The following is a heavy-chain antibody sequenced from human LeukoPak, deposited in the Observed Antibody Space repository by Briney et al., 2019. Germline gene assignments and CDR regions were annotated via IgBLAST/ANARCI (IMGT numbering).Heavy chain of an antibody. CDR2: ISSSSSYI. CDR1: GFTFSSYS. J-gene: IGHJ2*01. V-gene: IGHV3-21*01. Sequence: GGSLRLSCAASGFTFSSYSMNWVRQAPGKGLEWVSSISSSSSYIYYADSVKGRFTISRDNSKNTLYLQTNSLRAEDTAVYYCATTLSSGWSGFRWYLDLWGRGTLVIVSS. CDR3: ATTLSSGWSGFRWYLDL. D-gene: IGHD6-19*01.